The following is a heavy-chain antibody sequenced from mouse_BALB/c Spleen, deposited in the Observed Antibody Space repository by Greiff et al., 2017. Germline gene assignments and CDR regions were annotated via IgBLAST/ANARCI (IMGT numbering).Heavy chain of an antibody. Sequence: VQLKESGPGLVAPSQSLSITCTVSGFSLTSYGVHWVRQPPGKGLEWLGVIWAGGSTNYNSALMSRLSISKDNSKSQVFLKMNSLQTDDTAMYYCARVTTANYYAMDYWGQGTSVTVSS. D-gene: IGHD1-2*01. CDR2: IWAGGST. CDR1: GFSLTSYG. V-gene: IGHV2-9*02. CDR3: ARVTTANYYAMDY. J-gene: IGHJ4*01.